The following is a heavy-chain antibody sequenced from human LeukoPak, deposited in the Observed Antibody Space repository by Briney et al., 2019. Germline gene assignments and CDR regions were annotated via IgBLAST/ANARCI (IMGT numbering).Heavy chain of an antibody. J-gene: IGHJ3*02. Sequence: ASVKVSCKASGGTFSSYAISWVRQAPGQGPEWMGWMNPNSGNTGYAQKFQGRVTMTRNTSISTAYMELSSLRSEDTAVYYCARGNRDAFDIWGQGTMVTVSS. CDR3: ARGNRDAFDI. CDR1: GGTFSSYA. V-gene: IGHV1-8*02. D-gene: IGHD1-14*01. CDR2: MNPNSGNT.